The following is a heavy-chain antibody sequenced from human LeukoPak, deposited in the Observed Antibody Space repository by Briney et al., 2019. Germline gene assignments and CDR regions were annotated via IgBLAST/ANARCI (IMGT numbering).Heavy chain of an antibody. CDR3: AREQIIVAAIYYDY. V-gene: IGHV3-53*01. CDR2: IDSGGNT. Sequence: GGSLRLSCAASGFTVSSNYMSWVRQAPGKGLEWVSDIDSGGNTYYADSVKGRFSISRDNSKDTLYRQLNSLRAEATAVNYCAREQIIVAAIYYDYCGQGTLVTVSS. CDR1: GFTVSSNY. J-gene: IGHJ4*02. D-gene: IGHD1-26*01.